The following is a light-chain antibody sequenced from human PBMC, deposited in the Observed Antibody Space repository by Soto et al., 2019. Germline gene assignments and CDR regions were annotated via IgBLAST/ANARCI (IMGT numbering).Light chain of an antibody. Sequence: DIVMTQSPLSLPVTPGEPASISCRSSQSLLHSNGYNYLDWYLQKPGQSPQLLIYLGSNRASGVPDRFSGSGLGTKFTLKISRMEAEDVGVYFCIQALQTPQTFGQGTKVEIK. CDR3: IQALQTPQT. J-gene: IGKJ1*01. CDR2: LGS. V-gene: IGKV2-28*01. CDR1: QSLLHSNGYNY.